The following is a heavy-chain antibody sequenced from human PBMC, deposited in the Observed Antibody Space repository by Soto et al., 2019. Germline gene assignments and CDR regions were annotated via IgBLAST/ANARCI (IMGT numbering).Heavy chain of an antibody. Sequence: GGSLRLSCATSGFTFSDSAIHWVRQASGKGLEWVGRIRSKANSYATAYAASVKGRFTISRDDSKNTAYLQMNSLKTEDTAVYYCTVRFCSGGTCYADYWGHGTLVTVSS. CDR2: IRSKANSYAT. CDR3: TVRFCSGGTCYADY. D-gene: IGHD2-15*01. CDR1: GFTFSDSA. V-gene: IGHV3-73*01. J-gene: IGHJ4*01.